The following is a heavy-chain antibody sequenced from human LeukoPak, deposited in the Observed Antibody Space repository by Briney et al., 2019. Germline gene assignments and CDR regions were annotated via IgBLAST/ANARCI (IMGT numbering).Heavy chain of an antibody. CDR2: IYYSGST. CDR3: ASAHMVRGVIG. J-gene: IGHJ4*02. V-gene: IGHV4-59*01. D-gene: IGHD3-10*01. Sequence: SETLSLTCTVFGDSISNYYWSWIRKPPGKGLEWIGYIYYSGSTNYNPSLKSRVTISVDTSKHQFSLKLTSVTAADTAMYYCASAHMVRGVIGWGQGTLVTVSS. CDR1: GDSISNYY.